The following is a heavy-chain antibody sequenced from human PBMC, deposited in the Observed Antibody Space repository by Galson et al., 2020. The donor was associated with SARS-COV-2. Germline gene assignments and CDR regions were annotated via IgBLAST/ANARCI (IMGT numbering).Heavy chain of an antibody. Sequence: TGGSLRLSCAASGFTFSNSWMTWVRQAPGKGLEWVANIKQGGSDKYYVDTVKGRFTISRDNAKNSLYLQMNSLRAEATAVYYCSRTQWLTGWGQGSLVTFSS. CDR2: IKQGGSDK. D-gene: IGHD6-19*01. CDR3: SRTQWLTG. V-gene: IGHV3-7*05. J-gene: IGHJ1*01. CDR1: GFTFSNSW.